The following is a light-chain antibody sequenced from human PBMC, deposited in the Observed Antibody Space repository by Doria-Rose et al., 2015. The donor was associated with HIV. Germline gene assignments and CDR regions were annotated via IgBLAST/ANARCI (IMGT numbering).Light chain of an antibody. V-gene: IGKV3-20*01. J-gene: IGKJ1*01. CDR1: QSFSSTY. CDR2: DGS. Sequence: EIVLTQPPGTLSLSPGERATLSCRASQSFSSTYLAWYQQKPGQAPSLLIYDGSTRATGIPDRLSASGSGTDFTLTINRLEPEDFAPYYCHQYGTSWTFGQGTKVEI. CDR3: HQYGTSWT.